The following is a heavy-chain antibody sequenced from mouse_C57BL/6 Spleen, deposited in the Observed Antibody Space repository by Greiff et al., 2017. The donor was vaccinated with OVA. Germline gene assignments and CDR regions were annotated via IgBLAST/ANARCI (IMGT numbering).Heavy chain of an antibody. CDR2: INYDGSST. D-gene: IGHD2-4*01. CDR1: GFTFSDYY. V-gene: IGHV5-16*01. J-gene: IGHJ2*01. CDR3: ARVDYDEEDYFDY. Sequence: VQLKESEGGLVQPGSSMKLSCTASGFTFSDYYMAWVRQVPEKGLEWVANINYDGSSTYYLDSLKSRFIISRDNAKNILYLQMSSLKSEDTATYYCARVDYDEEDYFDYWGQGTTLTVSS.